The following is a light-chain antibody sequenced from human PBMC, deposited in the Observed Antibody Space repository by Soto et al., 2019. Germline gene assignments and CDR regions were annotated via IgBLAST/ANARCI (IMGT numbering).Light chain of an antibody. V-gene: IGKV2-30*01. CDR2: KVS. Sequence: DVVMTQSPLSLPVTLGQPASISCRSSQSLVYSDGNTYLNWFQQRPGQSPRRLIYKVSNRDSGVPDRFSGSGSGTDFTLKISRVEAEDVGVYYCMQGTYWPLTFAGGTKVEIK. CDR3: MQGTYWPLT. CDR1: QSLVYSDGNTY. J-gene: IGKJ4*01.